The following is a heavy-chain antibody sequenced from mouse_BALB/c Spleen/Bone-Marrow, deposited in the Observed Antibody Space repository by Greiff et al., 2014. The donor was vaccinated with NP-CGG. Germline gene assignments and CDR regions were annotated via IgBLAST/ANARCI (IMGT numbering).Heavy chain of an antibody. V-gene: IGHV14-4*02. J-gene: IGHJ2*01. D-gene: IGHD2-4*01. CDR2: IDPENGDT. Sequence: SGAELVRSGASVKLSCTASGFNIKDYYMHWVKQRPEQGLGWIGWIDPENGDTEYAPKFQGKATMTADTSSNTAYLQLSSLTPEDTAVYYCNARGDYDFDYFDYWGQGTTLTVSS. CDR1: GFNIKDYY. CDR3: NARGDYDFDYFDY.